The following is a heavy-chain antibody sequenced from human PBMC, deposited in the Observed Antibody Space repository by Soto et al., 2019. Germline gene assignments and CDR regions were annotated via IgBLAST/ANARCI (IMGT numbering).Heavy chain of an antibody. J-gene: IGHJ6*02. D-gene: IGHD3-22*01. CDR2: IHYSGST. CDR1: GGSISSYY. CDR3: ARMIRSYYYGVDV. V-gene: IGHV4-59*01. Sequence: KASETLSLTCTVSGGSISSYYWSWIRQPPGKGLEWIGHIHYSGSTNYNPSLESRVTISVDTSKNQLSLNLSSVTAADTAVYYCARMIRSYYYGVDVWGQGTTVTVSS.